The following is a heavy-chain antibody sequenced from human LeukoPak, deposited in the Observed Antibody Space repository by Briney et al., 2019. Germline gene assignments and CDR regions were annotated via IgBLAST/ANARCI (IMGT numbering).Heavy chain of an antibody. CDR2: IKSKTDGGTT. Sequence: GGSLRLSCAASGFTFSNAWMNWVRQAPGKGLEWVGHIKSKTDGGTTDYAAPVKGRFTISRDDSKNTLYQQMNSLKTEDTAVYYCTTAYDDFWSGYYMGFDYWGQGTLVTVSS. CDR3: TTAYDDFWSGYYMGFDY. V-gene: IGHV3-15*07. CDR1: GFTFSNAW. J-gene: IGHJ4*02. D-gene: IGHD3-3*01.